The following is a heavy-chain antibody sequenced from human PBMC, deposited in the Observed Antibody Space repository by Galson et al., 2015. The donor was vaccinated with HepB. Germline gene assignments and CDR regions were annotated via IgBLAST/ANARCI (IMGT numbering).Heavy chain of an antibody. CDR2: ISGDGSST. J-gene: IGHJ4*02. Sequence: SLRLSCAASGFTFSTSWVHWVRQAPGKGLVWVSRISGDGSSTSYADSVKGRFTISRDNAKNTLYLQMNSLRVEDTAVYYCARGGPLGTYYFDYWGQGILVTVSS. D-gene: IGHD3/OR15-3a*01. V-gene: IGHV3-74*01. CDR3: ARGGPLGTYYFDY. CDR1: GFTFSTSW.